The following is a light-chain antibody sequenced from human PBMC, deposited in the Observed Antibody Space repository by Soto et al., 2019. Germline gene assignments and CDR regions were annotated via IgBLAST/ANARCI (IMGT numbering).Light chain of an antibody. J-gene: IGKJ1*01. CDR3: LQDYDYPWT. V-gene: IGKV1-6*01. CDR2: AAS. CDR1: QGIRND. Sequence: AIQMTQSPSSLSASVVDRVTITCRASQGIRNDLGWYQQKPGRAPKLLIYAASSLQSGVPSRFSGTGSGRDFTFTISSLQSEDFATYYCLQDYDYPWTFGQGTKVEIK.